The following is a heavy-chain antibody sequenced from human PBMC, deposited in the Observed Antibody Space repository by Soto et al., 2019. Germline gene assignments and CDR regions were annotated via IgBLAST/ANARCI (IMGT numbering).Heavy chain of an antibody. CDR2: VYYSGRS. Sequence: SETLSLTCTVSGGSVTNSSYYWGWIRQSPGKGLEWIGSVYYSGRSYSKSSVKSRVTISVDTSKNRFSLSLNSVTASDTAVYFCVSQRTTVPTQAYFDYWGPGALVTVSS. J-gene: IGHJ4*02. CDR1: GGSVTNSSYY. D-gene: IGHD4-17*01. CDR3: VSQRTTVPTQAYFDY. V-gene: IGHV4-39*01.